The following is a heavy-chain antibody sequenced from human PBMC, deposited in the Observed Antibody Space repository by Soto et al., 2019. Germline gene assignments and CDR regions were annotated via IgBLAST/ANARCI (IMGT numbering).Heavy chain of an antibody. CDR2: INSDGSTT. V-gene: IGHV3-74*01. CDR3: TRGNYYGMDV. CDR1: GFTFSNYF. J-gene: IGHJ6*02. Sequence: EVQLVESGGNLVQPGGSLRLSCAASGFTFSNYFMHWARQAPGKGLVWVSRINSDGSTTSYADSVKGRFTISRDNAKNTLYLQMNSLRAEDTAVYYCTRGNYYGMDVWGQGTTVTVSS.